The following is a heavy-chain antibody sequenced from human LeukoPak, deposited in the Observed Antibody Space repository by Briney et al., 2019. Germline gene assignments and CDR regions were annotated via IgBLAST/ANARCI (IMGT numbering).Heavy chain of an antibody. V-gene: IGHV3-23*01. Sequence: GGSLGLSCAAPGFTFSNYAMSWVRQAPGKGLEWVSTITDSGGTTYYADSVKGRFTISRDNSKNTLYLQMNSLRDEDTAVYYCAKVPYSDYGAGRPPFMDVWGHGTTVAISS. J-gene: IGHJ6*02. CDR3: AKVPYSDYGAGRPPFMDV. CDR2: ITDSGGTT. CDR1: GFTFSNYA. D-gene: IGHD3-10*01.